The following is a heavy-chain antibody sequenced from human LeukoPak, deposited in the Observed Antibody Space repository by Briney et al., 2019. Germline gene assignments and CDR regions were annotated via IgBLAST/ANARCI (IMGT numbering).Heavy chain of an antibody. CDR2: ISCSSSYT. D-gene: IGHD3-22*01. J-gene: IGHJ3*02. Sequence: PGGSLRLFCAASGFTFSDYYMSWIRQARGKGLEGVSYISCSSSYTNYADSVKGRFTISRDNAKNSLYLQMNSLRAEDTAVYYCARVSVITLDAFDIWGQGTMVTVSS. CDR3: ARVSVITLDAFDI. CDR1: GFTFSDYY. V-gene: IGHV3-11*03.